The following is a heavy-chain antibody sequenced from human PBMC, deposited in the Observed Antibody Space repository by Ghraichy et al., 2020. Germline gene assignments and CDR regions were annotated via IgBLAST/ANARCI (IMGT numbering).Heavy chain of an antibody. D-gene: IGHD3-22*01. CDR1: GGSISSSSYY. CDR3: AIRADSSGYYYLFTKPYAFDI. V-gene: IGHV4-39*01. CDR2: IYYSGST. J-gene: IGHJ3*02. Sequence: SETLSLTCTVSGGSISSSSYYWGWIRQPPGKGLEWIGSIYYSGSTYYNPSLKSRVTISVDTSKNQFSLKLSSVTAADTAVYYCAIRADSSGYYYLFTKPYAFDIWGQGTMVTVSS.